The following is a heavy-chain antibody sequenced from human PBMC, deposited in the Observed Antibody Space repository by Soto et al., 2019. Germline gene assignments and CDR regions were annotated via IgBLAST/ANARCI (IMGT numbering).Heavy chain of an antibody. Sequence: QVQLQQSGPGLVKPSETLSLTCTVFGGSIRPYYWSWIRQPPGKDLEWIGYIYYTGSTNYSPSLKGQVTMSLDTSKNLLFLNLNSVTAADTAVYYCARGSPLSSSFPLDYWGQGSLVAVSS. CDR1: GGSIRPYY. J-gene: IGHJ4*02. CDR3: ARGSPLSSSFPLDY. D-gene: IGHD6-6*01. V-gene: IGHV4-59*12. CDR2: IYYTGST.